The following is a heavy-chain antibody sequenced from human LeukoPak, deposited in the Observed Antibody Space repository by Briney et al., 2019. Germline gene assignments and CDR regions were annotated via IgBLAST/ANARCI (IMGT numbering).Heavy chain of an antibody. CDR2: ISSNGGST. Sequence: PGGSLRLSCSASGFTFSSYAMHWVRQAPGKGLEYVSAISSNGGSTYYADSVKGRFTISRDNSKNTLYLQMSSLRAEDTAVYYCVKALSEYSSSWYNWFDPWGQGTLVTVSS. J-gene: IGHJ5*02. CDR3: VKALSEYSSSWYNWFDP. CDR1: GFTFSSYA. D-gene: IGHD6-13*01. V-gene: IGHV3-64D*09.